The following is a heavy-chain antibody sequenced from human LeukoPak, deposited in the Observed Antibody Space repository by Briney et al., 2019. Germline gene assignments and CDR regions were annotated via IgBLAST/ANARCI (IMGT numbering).Heavy chain of an antibody. Sequence: GGSLRLSCAASGFTFSSYAMHWVRQAPGKGLEWVTVISYDGSNKYYADSVKGRFTISRDNSKNTLYLQMNSLRAEDTAVYYCARDRGVYYYYGMDVWAQGTTVTVSS. CDR1: GFTFSSYA. CDR3: ARDRGVYYYYGMDV. J-gene: IGHJ6*02. D-gene: IGHD3-10*01. CDR2: ISYDGSNK. V-gene: IGHV3-30-3*01.